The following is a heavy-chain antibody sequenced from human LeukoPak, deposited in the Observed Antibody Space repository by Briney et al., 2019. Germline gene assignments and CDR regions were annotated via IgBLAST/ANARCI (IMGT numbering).Heavy chain of an antibody. CDR2: IYTSGST. V-gene: IGHV4-4*09. D-gene: IGHD3-10*01. CDR1: GGSISSYY. CDR3: ARQRLWFGEFYFDY. J-gene: IGHJ4*02. Sequence: SETLSLTCTVSGGSISSYYWSWIRQPPGKGLEWIGYIYTSGSTNYNPSLKSRVTISVDTSKNQFSLKLSSVTAADTAVYYCARQRLWFGEFYFDYWGQGTLVTVSS.